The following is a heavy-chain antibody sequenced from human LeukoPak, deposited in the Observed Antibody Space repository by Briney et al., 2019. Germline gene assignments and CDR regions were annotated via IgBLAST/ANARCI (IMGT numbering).Heavy chain of an antibody. CDR1: GFTFSSYA. Sequence: GGSLRLSCAASGFTFSSYAMNWVRQAPGKGLEWVSAISGSGGSTYYADSVKGRFTISRDNSKNTLYLQMNSLRAEDTAVYYCAKYLLRDGYNIVGDDYWGQGTLVTVSS. V-gene: IGHV3-23*01. CDR2: ISGSGGST. D-gene: IGHD5-24*01. CDR3: AKYLLRDGYNIVGDDY. J-gene: IGHJ4*02.